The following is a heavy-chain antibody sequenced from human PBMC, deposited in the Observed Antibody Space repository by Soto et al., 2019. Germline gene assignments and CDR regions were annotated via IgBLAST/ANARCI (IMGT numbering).Heavy chain of an antibody. V-gene: IGHV4-34*01. CDR1: GGSFSGYY. CDR2: INHSGRT. J-gene: IGHJ4*02. CDR3: ARGITMKLAVQGDAPDNYYFDS. Sequence: SETLSLTCAVYGGSFSGYYWGWIRQPPGKGLEWIGEINHSGRTNENPSLKSRVTISVDTSKNQFSLKLRPVTAADTAVYYCARGITMKLAVQGDAPDNYYFDSWGQGSLVTVSS. D-gene: IGHD3-22*01.